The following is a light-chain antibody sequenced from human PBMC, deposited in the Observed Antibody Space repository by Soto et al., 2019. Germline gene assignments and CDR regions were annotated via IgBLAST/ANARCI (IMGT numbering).Light chain of an antibody. J-gene: IGKJ5*01. Sequence: EVVLTQSPATLSVSPGDRVILSCWASQSVGSLLAWYQQKPGQAPRLLIYRASTRATDIPARFSGSGSGTEFSLTISILHSEDLAVYYCQQYNDWPITFGQGTRLEIQ. CDR2: RAS. CDR3: QQYNDWPIT. CDR1: QSVGSL. V-gene: IGKV3-15*01.